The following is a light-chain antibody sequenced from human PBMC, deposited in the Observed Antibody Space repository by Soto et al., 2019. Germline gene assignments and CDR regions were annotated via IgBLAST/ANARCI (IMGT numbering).Light chain of an antibody. J-gene: IGKJ1*01. CDR3: QKYHSAPRT. CDR1: QDIGYY. V-gene: IGKV1-27*01. Sequence: DIQMTQSPSSLSASVGDRVTITCRANQDIGYYLAWYQQKQGKVPKLLIYAASTLQSGVPSRFSGSGSGTDFTLTISSLQPEDIATYYCQKYHSAPRTFGQGTKVEIK. CDR2: AAS.